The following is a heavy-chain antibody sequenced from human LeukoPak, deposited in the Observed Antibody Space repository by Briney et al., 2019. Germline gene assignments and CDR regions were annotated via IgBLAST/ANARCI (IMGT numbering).Heavy chain of an antibody. CDR1: GFIFSNYA. Sequence: GRSLRLSCAASGFIFSNYAVHWVRQAPGKGLEWVATISYDGSNKDYADSVKGRCTISRDNSKNTLYLQMNSLRAEDTAVYYCARGPRGSSFGYYYYMDVWGKGTTVTVSS. CDR3: ARGPRGSSFGYYYYMDV. D-gene: IGHD1-26*01. CDR2: ISYDGSNK. V-gene: IGHV3-30*04. J-gene: IGHJ6*03.